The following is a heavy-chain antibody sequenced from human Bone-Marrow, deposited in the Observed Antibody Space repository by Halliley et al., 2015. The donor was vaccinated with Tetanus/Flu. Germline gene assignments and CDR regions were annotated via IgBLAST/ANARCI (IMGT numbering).Heavy chain of an antibody. D-gene: IGHD4-4*01. CDR2: ISDSGST. V-gene: IGHV4-59*02. CDR3: ATERGNDDFSIWFDP. CDR1: GGSVSAYS. J-gene: IGHJ5*02. Sequence: LSLTCTVSGGSVSAYSWSWIRQPPGKGLEWIGSISDSGSTDYNPTLKSRVTFSVDTSKNQLSLRLRSVTAADTAVYYCATERGNDDFSIWFDPWGQGTLVTVSS.